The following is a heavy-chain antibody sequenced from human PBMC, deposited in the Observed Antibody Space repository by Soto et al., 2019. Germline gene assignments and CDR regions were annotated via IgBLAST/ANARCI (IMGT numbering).Heavy chain of an antibody. CDR3: ARDGFSSSSSFDY. CDR2: IYPDDSDA. V-gene: IGHV5-51*01. D-gene: IGHD6-6*01. J-gene: IGHJ4*02. Sequence: EVQLVQSGAEVKKPGESLKISCKGSGYSFNDYWIGWVRHTPGNGLEWMGIIYPDDSDAKYSPSFQGQVTMSADKSISTAYLQWTSLKASDTAMYYCARDGFSSSSSFDYWGQGTLVTVSS. CDR1: GYSFNDYW.